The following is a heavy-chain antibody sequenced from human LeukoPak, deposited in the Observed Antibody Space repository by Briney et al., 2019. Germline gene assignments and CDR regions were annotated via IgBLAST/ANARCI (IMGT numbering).Heavy chain of an antibody. V-gene: IGHV3-23*01. D-gene: IGHD1-7*01. CDR2: ISGSGGST. CDR1: GFTFNIYA. CDR3: AKDRGNYILPPDAFDI. J-gene: IGHJ3*02. Sequence: GSLRLSCVASGFTFNIYAMHWVRQAPGKGLEWVSRISGSGGSTHYADSVQGRFTISRDNSKNTVYLQLNSLRAEDTAVYYCAKDRGNYILPPDAFDIWGQGTMVTVSS.